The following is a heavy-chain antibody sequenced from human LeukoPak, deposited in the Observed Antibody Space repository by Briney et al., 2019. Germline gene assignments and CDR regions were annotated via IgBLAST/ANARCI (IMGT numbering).Heavy chain of an antibody. V-gene: IGHV4-38-2*02. D-gene: IGHD3-3*01. J-gene: IGHJ5*02. CDR1: GYSISSGYY. CDR2: IYHSGST. Sequence: SETLSLTCTVSGYSISSGYYWGWIRQPPGKGLEWIGSIYHSGSTNYNPSLKSRVTISVDTSKNQFSLKLSSVTAADTAVYYCARGFTIFGVGNWFDPWGQGTLVTVSS. CDR3: ARGFTIFGVGNWFDP.